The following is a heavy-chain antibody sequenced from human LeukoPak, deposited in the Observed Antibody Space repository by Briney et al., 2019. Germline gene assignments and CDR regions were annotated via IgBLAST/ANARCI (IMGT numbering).Heavy chain of an antibody. J-gene: IGHJ4*02. CDR2: ISYDGSNK. V-gene: IGHV3-30*04. CDR3: AKDQGWIQLWLFGY. D-gene: IGHD5-18*01. Sequence: GGSLRLSCAASGFTFSSYAMHWVRQAPGKGLEWVAVISYDGSNKYYADSVKGRFTISRDNSKNTLYLQMNSLRAEDTAVYYCAKDQGWIQLWLFGYWGQGTLVTVSS. CDR1: GFTFSSYA.